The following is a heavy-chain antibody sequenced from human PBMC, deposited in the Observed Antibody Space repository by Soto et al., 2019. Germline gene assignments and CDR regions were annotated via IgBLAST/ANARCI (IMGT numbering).Heavy chain of an antibody. Sequence: QVQLVQSGAEVKKPGASVKVSCKASGITYTTYAIHWVRQAPGQGLEWMGWINTGNGNTRYSQRFQGRVTLTTDTSASTAYMDLSSLPSEDTAVYYCARAISGYVTWGQGTLITVSS. CDR3: ARAISGYVT. CDR2: INTGNGNT. J-gene: IGHJ5*02. CDR1: GITYTTYA. V-gene: IGHV1-3*04. D-gene: IGHD5-12*01.